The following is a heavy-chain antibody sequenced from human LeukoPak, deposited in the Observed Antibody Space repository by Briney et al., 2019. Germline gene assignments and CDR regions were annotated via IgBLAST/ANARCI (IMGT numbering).Heavy chain of an antibody. D-gene: IGHD3-10*01. CDR1: GYTFTGQY. Sequence: GASVKVSCKASGYTFTGQYLHWVRQAPGQGLEWMGWITPNSGGTNYAQKFQGRVTMTRDTSISTAYMELSRLTSDDTALYYCATGSGTYSPDYWGQGTLVTVSS. V-gene: IGHV1-2*02. J-gene: IGHJ4*02. CDR2: ITPNSGGT. CDR3: ATGSGTYSPDY.